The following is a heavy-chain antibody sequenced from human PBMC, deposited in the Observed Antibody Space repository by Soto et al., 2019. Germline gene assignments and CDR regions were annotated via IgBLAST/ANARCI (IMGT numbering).Heavy chain of an antibody. Sequence: APVKVSCKASGGTFSSYAISWGRQAPGQRLERMGGIIPIFGTANYAQKFQGRVTITADESTSTAYMELSSLRSEDTAVYFCARVGGYYGSGSYFNYYYYYGMDVWGQGTTVTVS. CDR2: IIPIFGTA. V-gene: IGHV1-69*13. J-gene: IGHJ6*02. D-gene: IGHD3-10*01. CDR1: GGTFSSYA. CDR3: ARVGGYYGSGSYFNYYYYYGMDV.